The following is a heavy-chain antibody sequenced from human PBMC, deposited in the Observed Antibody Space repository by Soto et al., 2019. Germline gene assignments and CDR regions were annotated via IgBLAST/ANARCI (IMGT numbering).Heavy chain of an antibody. CDR2: ISSNSSSI. J-gene: IGHJ5*02. CDR1: AFTFSHYK. V-gene: IGHV3-21*01. CDR3: ARGLLALLGAAPSYH. Sequence: EVQLVESGGGLVKPGGSLRLSCAGSAFTFSHYKMNWVRQAPGKGLEWVSSISSNSSSIYYADSVKGRFTISRDNAKNSLSLQMNNLRAEDTAVYYCARGLLALLGAAPSYHWGQGTLVTVSS. D-gene: IGHD3-3*02.